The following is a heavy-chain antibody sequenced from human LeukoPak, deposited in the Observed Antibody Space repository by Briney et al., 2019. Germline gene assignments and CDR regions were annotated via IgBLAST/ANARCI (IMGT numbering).Heavy chain of an antibody. CDR1: GYTFTSYD. J-gene: IGHJ5*02. D-gene: IGHD3-9*01. Sequence: ASVKVSCKASGYTFTSYDINWVRQATGQGLEWMGWMNPNSGNTGYAQKFQGRVTMTTDTSTSTAYMELRSLRSDDTAVYYCARLNFDWLFLYNWFDPWGQGTLVTVSS. V-gene: IGHV1-8*01. CDR2: MNPNSGNT. CDR3: ARLNFDWLFLYNWFDP.